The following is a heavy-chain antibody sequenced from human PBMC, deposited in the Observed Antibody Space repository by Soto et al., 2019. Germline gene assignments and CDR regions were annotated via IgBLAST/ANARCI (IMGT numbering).Heavy chain of an antibody. Sequence: QMQLQESGSGLVKPSQTLSLTCAVSGGSISSGGYSWSWIRQPPGKGLEWIGYIYHSGSTYYNPSLKRRVTISVDWSKNQFSLKLSSVTAADTAVYYCASTQYGGTSSGAFYIWGQGTMVTVAS. J-gene: IGHJ3*02. V-gene: IGHV4-30-2*01. D-gene: IGHD2-15*01. CDR3: ASTQYGGTSSGAFYI. CDR2: IYHSGST. CDR1: GGSISSGGYS.